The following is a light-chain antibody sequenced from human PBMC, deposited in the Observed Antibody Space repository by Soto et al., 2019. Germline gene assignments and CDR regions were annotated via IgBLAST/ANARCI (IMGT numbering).Light chain of an antibody. V-gene: IGKV3-15*01. CDR3: QQYSTWPLT. CDR1: QSVSRD. CDR2: GAS. Sequence: EILLTQSPATLSVSPGERAILSCRASQSVSRDLAWYQQRPGQAPRLLIYGASARATGLPVRFSGSGSGTDFTLTISSLQSEDFAVYYCQQYSTWPLTFGPGTKVDFK. J-gene: IGKJ3*01.